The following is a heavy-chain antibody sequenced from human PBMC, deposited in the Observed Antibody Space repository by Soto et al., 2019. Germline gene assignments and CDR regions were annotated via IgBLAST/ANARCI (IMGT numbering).Heavy chain of an antibody. CDR3: ARGGNRYSNTASGVGGFDF. CDR1: GYSFTGYW. V-gene: IGHV5-51*01. Sequence: PGESLKISCQTSGYSFTGYWIVWVRQMPGKGLEWMGIIYPHDSTVNYNPSLKRRVTISLDTAKNQFSLNVNSLTTADTAVYFCARGGNRYSNTASGVGGFDFWGQGTLVTVSS. J-gene: IGHJ4*02. CDR2: IYPHDSTV. D-gene: IGHD5-12*01.